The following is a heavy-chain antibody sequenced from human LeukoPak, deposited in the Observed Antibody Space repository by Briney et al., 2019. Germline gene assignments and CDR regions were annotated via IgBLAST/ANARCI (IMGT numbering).Heavy chain of an antibody. CDR2: ISYSGNDK. CDR1: GFTFSSYG. Sequence: PGGSLRLSCAASGFTFSSYGIHWVRQAPGKGLEWVTVISYSGNDKKYGDSVKGRFTISRDNSRNTVYLQMNSLRAEDTAVYYCANTIVVVPAAPFDIWGQGTMVTVSS. CDR3: ANTIVVVPAAPFDI. J-gene: IGHJ3*02. D-gene: IGHD2-2*01. V-gene: IGHV3-30*18.